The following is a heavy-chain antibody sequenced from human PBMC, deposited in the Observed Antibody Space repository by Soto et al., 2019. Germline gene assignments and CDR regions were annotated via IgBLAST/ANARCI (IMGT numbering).Heavy chain of an antibody. CDR3: ARGLYYSDSSGYYSP. J-gene: IGHJ5*02. V-gene: IGHV3-21*01. D-gene: IGHD3-22*01. Sequence: EVQLVESGGGLVKPGGSLRLSCAASGFTFSSYSMNWVRQAPGKGLEWVSSISSSSSYIYYADSVKGRFTISRDNAKNSLYLQMNRLRAEDTAVYYCARGLYYSDSSGYYSPWGQGTLVTVSS. CDR2: ISSSSSYI. CDR1: GFTFSSYS.